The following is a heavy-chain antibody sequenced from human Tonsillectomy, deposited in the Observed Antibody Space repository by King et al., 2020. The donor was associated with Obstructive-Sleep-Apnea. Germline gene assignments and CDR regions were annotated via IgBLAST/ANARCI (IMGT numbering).Heavy chain of an antibody. D-gene: IGHD1-26*01. V-gene: IGHV3-48*01. J-gene: IGHJ4*02. Sequence: VQLVESGGGLVQPGGSLRLSCSASGFSFSDYSMNWVRQAPGKGLEWVSFISGSSRTIYYADSVKGRFTISRDNAKNSLYLQMNSLRAEDTAVYYCARRYTGCCFDYWGQGILVTVSS. CDR1: GFSFSDYS. CDR3: ARRYTGCCFDY. CDR2: ISGSSRTI.